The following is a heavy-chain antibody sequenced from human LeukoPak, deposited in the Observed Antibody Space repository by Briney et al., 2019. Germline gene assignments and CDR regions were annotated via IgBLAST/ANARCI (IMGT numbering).Heavy chain of an antibody. V-gene: IGHV3-30*18. CDR3: AQEGHSSGRAGIFNI. J-gene: IGHJ3*02. Sequence: PGGSLRLSCAASGFTFSSYSMNWVRQAPGRGLEWVAVISVDGSGQSYPDSVRGRFTISRDNSKNMLHLEMISLRAEDTSMYYCAQEGHSSGRAGIFNIWGQGTMVTVSS. D-gene: IGHD6-25*01. CDR1: GFTFSSYS. CDR2: ISVDGSGQ.